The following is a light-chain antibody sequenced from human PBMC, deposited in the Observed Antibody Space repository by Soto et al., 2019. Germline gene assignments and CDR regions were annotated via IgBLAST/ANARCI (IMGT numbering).Light chain of an antibody. Sequence: QSALTQPPSVSGSPGQSVTISCTGTSSDVGSYNRVSWYQQPPGTAPKLMIYEVSNRPSGVPDRFSGSKSGNTASLTISGLKDEDEADYYCSSYTSRSTLVFGGGTQLTVL. CDR1: SSDVGSYNR. CDR2: EVS. J-gene: IGLJ7*01. V-gene: IGLV2-18*02. CDR3: SSYTSRSTLV.